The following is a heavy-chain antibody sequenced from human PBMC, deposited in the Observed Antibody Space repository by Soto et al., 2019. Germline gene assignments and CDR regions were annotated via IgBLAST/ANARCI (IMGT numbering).Heavy chain of an antibody. CDR3: AKQTGRAGVPARGALDI. Sequence: EVQLVESGGGLVQPGRSLRLSCAASGFTFDDYAMHWVRQAPGKGLEWVSGISWNSGSIGYADSVKGRFTIARDNAKNYLDLQMKRLRAEDTALYDCAKQTGRAGVPARGALDIWGQGTMVTVSS. CDR2: ISWNSGSI. V-gene: IGHV3-9*01. D-gene: IGHD6-6*01. J-gene: IGHJ3*02. CDR1: GFTFDDYA.